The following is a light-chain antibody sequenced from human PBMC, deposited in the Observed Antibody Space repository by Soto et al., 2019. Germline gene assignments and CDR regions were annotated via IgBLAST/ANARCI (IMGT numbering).Light chain of an antibody. CDR2: GNN. Sequence: QPVLTQPPSVSGAPGQRVPISCTGSSSNIGAGYDVHWYQKLPGAAPKLLIYGNNNRPSGVPDRFSGSRSGTSASLAITGLQAEDEADYYCQSYDSSLRVVFGGGTKLTVL. CDR3: QSYDSSLRVV. V-gene: IGLV1-40*01. J-gene: IGLJ2*01. CDR1: SSNIGAGYD.